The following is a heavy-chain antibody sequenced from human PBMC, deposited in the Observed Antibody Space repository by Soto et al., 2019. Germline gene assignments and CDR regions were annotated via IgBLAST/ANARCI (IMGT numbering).Heavy chain of an antibody. D-gene: IGHD2-15*01. Sequence: GGSLRLSCAVSGFTFSSYWMHWVRHAPGKGLVWVSHINTDGSNTNYADSVKGRFTISRDNAKSTLFLQMNSLRDEDTAVYYCAREFCSGGNCYTYYFDPWGQGIPVTVSS. CDR3: AREFCSGGNCYTYYFDP. CDR2: INTDGSNT. J-gene: IGHJ5*02. CDR1: GFTFSSYW. V-gene: IGHV3-74*01.